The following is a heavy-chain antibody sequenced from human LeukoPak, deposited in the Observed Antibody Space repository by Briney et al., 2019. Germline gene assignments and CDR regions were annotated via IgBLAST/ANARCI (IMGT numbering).Heavy chain of an antibody. V-gene: IGHV3-21*01. J-gene: IGHJ4*02. D-gene: IGHD3-10*01. Sequence: PGGSLRLSCLTSGFTFSTCTMNWVRQAPGKGLEWVSSVSSSSSYIYYGDSVRGRFTISRDNAKNSLYLQMDSLRAEDTAVYYCARAYGSGSWPRAVDYWGQGTLVTVSS. CDR3: ARAYGSGSWPRAVDY. CDR1: GFTFSTCT. CDR2: VSSSSSYI.